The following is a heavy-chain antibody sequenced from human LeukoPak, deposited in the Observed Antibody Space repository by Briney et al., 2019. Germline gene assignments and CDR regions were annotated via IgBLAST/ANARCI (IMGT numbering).Heavy chain of an antibody. V-gene: IGHV3-23*01. CDR2: VSGSGDAT. J-gene: IGHJ4*02. CDR1: GFTFGSYA. CDR3: ARARNNYDRSGYSALDY. Sequence: GGALRLSCAASGFTFGSYALSWVRQAPGKGLEWVSTVSGSGDATYYADSVKGRFTVSRDDSKNTLHLQMDSLRAEDTALYYCARARNNYDRSGYSALDYWGQGTLVTVSS. D-gene: IGHD3-22*01.